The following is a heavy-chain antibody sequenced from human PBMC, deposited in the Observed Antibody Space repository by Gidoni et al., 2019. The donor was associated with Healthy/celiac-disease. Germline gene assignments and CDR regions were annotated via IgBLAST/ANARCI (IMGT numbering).Heavy chain of an antibody. CDR1: GFTFSSYV. CDR3: AKKAAGDLEPEDY. D-gene: IGHD3-10*01. J-gene: IGHJ4*02. Sequence: QVQLVESGGGVVQPGRSLRLSCAASGFTFSSYVMHWVRQAPGKGLEGVAVISYDGSNKYYADSVKGRFTISRDNSKNTLYLQMNSLRAEDTAVYYCAKKAAGDLEPEDYWGQGTLVTVSS. V-gene: IGHV3-30*18. CDR2: ISYDGSNK.